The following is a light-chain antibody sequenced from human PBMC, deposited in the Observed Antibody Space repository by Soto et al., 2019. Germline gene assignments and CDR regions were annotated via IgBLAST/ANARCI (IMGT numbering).Light chain of an antibody. CDR3: AAWDDSLNGRV. CDR1: SSNIGTKT. CDR2: TNN. Sequence: QSVLTQTPSASGTPGQRVTISCSGSSSNIGTKTVNWYQQLPGTAPKLLIHTNNQRPSGVPGRFSGSKSGTSASLAISGLQSEDEADYYCAAWDDSLNGRVFGTGTKLTVL. J-gene: IGLJ1*01. V-gene: IGLV1-44*01.